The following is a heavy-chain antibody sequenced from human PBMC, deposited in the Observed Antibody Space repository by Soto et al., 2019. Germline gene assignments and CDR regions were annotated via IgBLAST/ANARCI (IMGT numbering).Heavy chain of an antibody. V-gene: IGHV6-1*01. Sequence: SQTLSLTCAISGDSVSSNSAAWNWIRQSPSRGLEWLGRTYYRSKWYNDYAVSVKSRITINPDTSKNQFSLQLNSVTPEDTAVYYCARDWRGIDVAGPSNWFDPWGQGTLVTVSS. CDR2: TYYRSKWYN. D-gene: IGHD6-19*01. CDR1: GDSVSSNSAA. CDR3: ARDWRGIDVAGPSNWFDP. J-gene: IGHJ5*02.